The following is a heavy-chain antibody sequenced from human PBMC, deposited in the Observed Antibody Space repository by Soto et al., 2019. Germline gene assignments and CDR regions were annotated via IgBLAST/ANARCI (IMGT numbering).Heavy chain of an antibody. V-gene: IGHV3-21*01. D-gene: IGHD1-1*01. CDR3: ERDPQPSGRPSYGMDV. J-gene: IGHJ6*02. CDR1: GFTFSSYS. CDR2: ISSSSSYI. Sequence: GSLRLSCAASGFTFSSYSMNWVRQAPGKGLEWVSSISSSSSYIYYADSVKGRFTISRDNAKNSLYLQMNSLRAEDTAVYYCERDPQPSGRPSYGMDVWGQGTTVTVSS.